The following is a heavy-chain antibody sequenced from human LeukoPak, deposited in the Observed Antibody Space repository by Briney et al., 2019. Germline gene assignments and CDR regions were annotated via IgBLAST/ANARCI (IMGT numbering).Heavy chain of an antibody. Sequence: ASVKVSCKVSGYTFTDYYMHLVQQAPGKGLEWMGLVDPEDGETIYAEKFQGRVTITADTSTDTAYMELSSLRSEDTAVYYCATDRCSSTSCPENWFDPWAREHWSPSPQ. CDR3: ATDRCSSTSCPENWFDP. V-gene: IGHV1-69-2*01. D-gene: IGHD2-2*01. CDR2: VDPEDGET. J-gene: IGHJ5*02. CDR1: GYTFTDYY.